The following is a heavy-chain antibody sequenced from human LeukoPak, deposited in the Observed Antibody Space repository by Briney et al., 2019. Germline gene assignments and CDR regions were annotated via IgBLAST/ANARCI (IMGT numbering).Heavy chain of an antibody. Sequence: SVTVSCKASGYTFTTYYIHWVRQAPGQGLEWMGGIIPIFGTANYAQKFQGRVTITADESTSTAYMELSSLRSEDTAVYYCANFHCSGGSCYYYFDYWGQGTLVTVSS. D-gene: IGHD2-15*01. CDR1: GYTFTTYY. CDR2: IIPIFGTA. V-gene: IGHV1-69*13. J-gene: IGHJ4*02. CDR3: ANFHCSGGSCYYYFDY.